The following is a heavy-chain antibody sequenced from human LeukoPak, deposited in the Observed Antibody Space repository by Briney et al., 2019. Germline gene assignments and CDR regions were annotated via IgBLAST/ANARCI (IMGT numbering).Heavy chain of an antibody. CDR2: IKSNGGST. V-gene: IGHV3-64*01. CDR1: GFTFSDYA. CDR3: VRGRGGYYDF. D-gene: IGHD3-10*01. J-gene: IGHJ4*02. Sequence: PGGSLRLSCAASGFTFSDYAMHWVRQAPGKGLEYVSAIKSNGGSTYYASSVTGRFTISRDNSKNTLYLQMGSLRAEDMAVYYCVRGRGGYYDFWGQGTLVTVSS.